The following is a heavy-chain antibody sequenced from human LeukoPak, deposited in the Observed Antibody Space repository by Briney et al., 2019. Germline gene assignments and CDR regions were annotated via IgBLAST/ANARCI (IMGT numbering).Heavy chain of an antibody. J-gene: IGHJ4*02. CDR1: GFTFGSFS. CDR2: ISSSGSGTYI. V-gene: IGHV3-21*01. D-gene: IGHD2-15*01. Sequence: PGGSLRLSCAASGFTFGSFSMTWVRQAPGKGLEWVSTISSSGSGTYIYYADSVKGRFTISRDNAKTSLYLQMNSLRAEDTAVYYCARDPGRSGGSCYSDYWGQGTLLTVSS. CDR3: ARDPGRSGGSCYSDY.